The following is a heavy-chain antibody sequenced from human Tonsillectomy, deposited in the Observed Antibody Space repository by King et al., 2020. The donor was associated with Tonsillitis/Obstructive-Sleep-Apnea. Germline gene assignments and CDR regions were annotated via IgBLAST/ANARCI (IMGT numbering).Heavy chain of an antibody. CDR3: ASAGGYYSGMDV. CDR2: IDPSDSYT. J-gene: IGHJ6*02. V-gene: IGHV5-10-1*01. D-gene: IGHD3-10*01. Sequence: QLVQSGAEVKKPGESLRISCKGSGYSFTSYWISWVRQMPGKGLEWMGRIDPSDSYTDYSTSFQGHVTISADKSISTAYLQWSSLKASDTAMYYCASAGGYYSGMDVWGHGTTVTVSS. CDR1: GYSFTSYW.